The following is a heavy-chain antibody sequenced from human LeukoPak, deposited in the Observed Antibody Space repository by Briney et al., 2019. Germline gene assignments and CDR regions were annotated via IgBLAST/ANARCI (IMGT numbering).Heavy chain of an antibody. CDR3: AKDGGYCSGGSCYHNWFDP. D-gene: IGHD2-15*01. CDR1: GFTFDDYA. J-gene: IGHJ5*02. V-gene: IGHV3-9*01. Sequence: GRSLRLSCAASGFTFDDYAMHWVRQAPGKGLEWVSGISWNSGSIGYADFVKGRFTISRDNAKNSLYLQMNSLRAEDTALYYCAKDGGYCSGGSCYHNWFDPWGQGTLVTVSS. CDR2: ISWNSGSI.